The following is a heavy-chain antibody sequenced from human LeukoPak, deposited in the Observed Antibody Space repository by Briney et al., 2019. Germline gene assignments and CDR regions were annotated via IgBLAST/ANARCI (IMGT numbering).Heavy chain of an antibody. CDR3: ARSPLEYSSSTTFDY. Sequence: PSETLSLTCTVSGGSISSSSYYWGWIRQPPGKGLEWIGSIYYSGSTYYNPSLKSRVTISVDTSKNQFSLKLSSVTAADTAVYYCARSPLEYSSSTTFDYWGQGTLVTVSS. CDR2: IYYSGST. J-gene: IGHJ4*02. CDR1: GGSISSSSYY. V-gene: IGHV4-39*07. D-gene: IGHD6-6*01.